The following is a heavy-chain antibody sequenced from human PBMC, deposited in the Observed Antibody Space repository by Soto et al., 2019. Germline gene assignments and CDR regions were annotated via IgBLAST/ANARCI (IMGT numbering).Heavy chain of an antibody. J-gene: IGHJ3*02. Sequence: VKVSCKASGGTFSSYAISWVRQAPGQGLEWMGGIIPIFGTANYAQKFQGRVTITAEESTSTAYMELSSLRSEDTAVYYCARAVAYGGGDCNSRGYAFDIWGQGTMVTVSS. CDR3: ARAVAYGGGDCNSRGYAFDI. D-gene: IGHD2-21*02. CDR1: GGTFSSYA. V-gene: IGHV1-69*01. CDR2: IIPIFGTA.